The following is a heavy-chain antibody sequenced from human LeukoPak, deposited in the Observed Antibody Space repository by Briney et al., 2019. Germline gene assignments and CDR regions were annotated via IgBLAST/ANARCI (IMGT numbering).Heavy chain of an antibody. CDR2: IYYSGSA. J-gene: IGHJ3*02. D-gene: IGHD3-22*01. V-gene: IGHV4-59*01. Sequence: SETLSLTCTVSGGSISSYYWSWIRQPPGKGLEWIGYIYYSGSANYNPSLKSRATISVDTSKNQFSLKLSSVTAADTAVYYCARAQYYYDSSGYQESDAFDIWGQGTMVTVSS. CDR1: GGSISSYY. CDR3: ARAQYYYDSSGYQESDAFDI.